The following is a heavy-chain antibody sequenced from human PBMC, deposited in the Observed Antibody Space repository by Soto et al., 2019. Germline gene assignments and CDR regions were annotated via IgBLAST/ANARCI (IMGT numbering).Heavy chain of an antibody. CDR2: IYSNGIT. CDR3: ARVWYFDWQYFDY. Sequence: SETLSLTCPVSGDSIGSSPYYWGWIGQPPEKGLEWIGTIYSNGITYYNPSLKSRVTISVDTSKNQFSLKLSSVTAADTAVYYCARVWYFDWQYFDYWGQGTLVTVSS. CDR1: GDSIGSSPYY. J-gene: IGHJ4*02. D-gene: IGHD3-9*01. V-gene: IGHV4-39*07.